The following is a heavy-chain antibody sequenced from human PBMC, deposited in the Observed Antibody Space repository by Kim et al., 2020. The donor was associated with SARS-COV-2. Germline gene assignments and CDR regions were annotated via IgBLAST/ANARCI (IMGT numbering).Heavy chain of an antibody. CDR3: AKDYCSSAYCYGSYYYF. J-gene: IGHJ6*01. D-gene: IGHD2-2*01. Sequence: GGSLRLSCAASRFRFTDYGMHWVRQAPGKGLEWVAFISYDGNNKYYAASVKGRFTISRDNLRHTVYLQMNSLRDDDMSVYYCAKDYCSSAYCYGSYYYF. V-gene: IGHV3-30*18. CDR1: RFRFTDYG. CDR2: ISYDGNNK.